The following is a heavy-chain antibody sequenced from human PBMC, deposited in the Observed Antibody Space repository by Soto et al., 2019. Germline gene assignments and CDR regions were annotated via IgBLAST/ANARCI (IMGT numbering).Heavy chain of an antibody. CDR1: GYSISSGYY. CDR2: IYHSGST. V-gene: IGHV4-38-2*02. CDR3: ARDQSMITFGGVIVIPDRY. D-gene: IGHD3-16*02. J-gene: IGHJ4*02. Sequence: SETLSLTCTVSGYSISSGYYWGWIRQPPGKGLEWIGSIYHSGSTYYNPSLKSRVTISVDTSKNQFSLKLSSVTAADTAVYYCARDQSMITFGGVIVIPDRYWGQGTLVTVSS.